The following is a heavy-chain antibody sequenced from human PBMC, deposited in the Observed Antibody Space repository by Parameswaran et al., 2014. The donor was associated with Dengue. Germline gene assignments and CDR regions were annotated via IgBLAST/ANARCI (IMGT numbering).Heavy chain of an antibody. CDR3: AKEGGDFWSGYALYYFDY. V-gene: IGHV3-23*01. CDR2: ISGSGGST. J-gene: IGHJ4*02. Sequence: VRQMPGKGLEWVSAISGSGGSTYYADSVKGRFTISRDNSKNTLYLQMNSLRAEDTAVYYCAKEGGDFWSGYALYYFDYWGQGTLVTVSS. D-gene: IGHD3-3*01.